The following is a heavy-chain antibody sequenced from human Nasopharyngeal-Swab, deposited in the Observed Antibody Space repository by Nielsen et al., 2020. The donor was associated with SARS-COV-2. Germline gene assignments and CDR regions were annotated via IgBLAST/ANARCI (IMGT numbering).Heavy chain of an antibody. Sequence: GESLKISCAASGFTFSSYWMSWVRQAPGKGLEWVANIKQDGSEKYYVDPVKGRFTISRDNAKNSLYLQMNSLRAEDTAVYYCARSRRYYYGSGAVSDYYYGMDVWGQGTTVTVSS. J-gene: IGHJ6*02. CDR1: GFTFSSYW. D-gene: IGHD3-10*01. CDR3: ARSRRYYYGSGAVSDYYYGMDV. V-gene: IGHV3-7*01. CDR2: IKQDGSEK.